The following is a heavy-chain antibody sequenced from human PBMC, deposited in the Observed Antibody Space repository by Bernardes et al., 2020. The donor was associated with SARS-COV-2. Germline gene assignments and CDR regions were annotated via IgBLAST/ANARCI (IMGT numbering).Heavy chain of an antibody. V-gene: IGHV3-33*01. CDR3: ARIQLWLEYYYYYGMDV. J-gene: IGHJ6*02. D-gene: IGHD5-18*01. Sequence: GSLRLSCAASGFTFSSYGMHWVRQAPGKGLEWVAVIWYDGSNKYYADSVKGRFTISRDNSKNTLYLQMNSLRAADTAVYYCARIQLWLEYYYYYGMDVWGQGTTVTVSS. CDR1: GFTFSSYG. CDR2: IWYDGSNK.